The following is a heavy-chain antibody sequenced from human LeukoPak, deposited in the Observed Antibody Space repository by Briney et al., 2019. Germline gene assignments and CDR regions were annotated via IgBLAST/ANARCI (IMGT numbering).Heavy chain of an antibody. CDR1: GDSISSSDYY. CDR3: ARVHYYGSGSYSYFDY. Sequence: SETLSLTCTVSGDSISSSDYYWSWIRQPPGKGLEWIGYIYYSGSTNYNPSLKSRVTISVDTSKNQFSLKLSSVTAADTAVYYCARVHYYGSGSYSYFDYWGQGTLVTVSS. CDR2: IYYSGST. J-gene: IGHJ4*02. V-gene: IGHV4-61*08. D-gene: IGHD3-10*01.